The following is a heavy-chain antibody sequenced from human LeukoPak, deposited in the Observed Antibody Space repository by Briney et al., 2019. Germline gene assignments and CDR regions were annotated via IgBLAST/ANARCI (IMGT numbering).Heavy chain of an antibody. Sequence: GESLKISCKGSGYSFTNYWIGWVRQMPGKGLEWMGIIYPGDSDTRYSPSFQGQVTISVDKSISTAYLQWSSLKASDTAMYYCARQGGRRTSDNWFDPWGQGSLVTVSS. CDR3: ARQGGRRTSDNWFDP. CDR2: IYPGDSDT. D-gene: IGHD3-16*01. J-gene: IGHJ5*02. CDR1: GYSFTNYW. V-gene: IGHV5-51*01.